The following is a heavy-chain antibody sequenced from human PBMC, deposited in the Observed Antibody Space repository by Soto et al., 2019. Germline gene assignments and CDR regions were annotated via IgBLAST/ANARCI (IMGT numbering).Heavy chain of an antibody. CDR1: GFIFSGSA. CDR2: ISSRANNYAT. J-gene: IGHJ6*02. V-gene: IGHV3-73*02. D-gene: IGHD3-10*01. Sequence: EVRLVESGGGLVQPGGSLKLSCAASGFIFSGSAIHWVRQAPGKGLEGVGRISSRANNYATSSGSLGRGRFTFFRDDSKNMAYLQMNTLKTEDTAIYYCARGQQAAIGDYYYHGLDVWGQGTSVTVSS. CDR3: ARGQQAAIGDYYYHGLDV.